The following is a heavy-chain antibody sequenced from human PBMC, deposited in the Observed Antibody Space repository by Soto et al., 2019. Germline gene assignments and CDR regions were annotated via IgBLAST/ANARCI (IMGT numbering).Heavy chain of an antibody. J-gene: IGHJ5*02. V-gene: IGHV3-11*06. CDR2: ISSSSSYT. Sequence: QVQLVESGGGLVKPGGSLRLSCAASGFTFSDYYMSWIRQAPGKGLEWVSYISSSSSYTNYADSVKGRFTISRDNAKNSLYLQMNSLRAEDTAVYYCARDLRIQLWSEGWFDPWGQGTLVTVSS. CDR3: ARDLRIQLWSEGWFDP. CDR1: GFTFSDYY. D-gene: IGHD5-18*01.